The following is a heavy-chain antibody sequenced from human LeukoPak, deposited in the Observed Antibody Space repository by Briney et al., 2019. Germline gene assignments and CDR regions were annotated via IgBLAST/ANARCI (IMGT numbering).Heavy chain of an antibody. Sequence: PGGSLRLSCAASGFTFSSYSMNWVRQAPGKGLEWVSYISSSSSTIYYADSVKGRFTISRDNSKNTLYLQMNSLRVEDTAVYYCARNYGDYWGQGTLVTVSS. CDR1: GFTFSSYS. V-gene: IGHV3-48*01. CDR3: ARNYGDY. J-gene: IGHJ4*02. CDR2: ISSSSSTI.